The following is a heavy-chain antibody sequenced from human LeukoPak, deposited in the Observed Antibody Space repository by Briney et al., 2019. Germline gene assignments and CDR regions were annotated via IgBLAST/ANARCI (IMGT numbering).Heavy chain of an antibody. CDR2: ISISSNYI. V-gene: IGHV3-21*01. CDR1: GFTFSRYS. CDR3: ARGSRFGVVERDAFDI. Sequence: GGSLRLSCAASGFTFSRYSMNWVRQAPGKGLEWVSSISISSNYIYYTDSVKGRFTISRDNAKNSLYLQMNGLRAEDTAVYYCARGSRFGVVERDAFDIWGQGTMVTVSS. D-gene: IGHD3-3*01. J-gene: IGHJ3*02.